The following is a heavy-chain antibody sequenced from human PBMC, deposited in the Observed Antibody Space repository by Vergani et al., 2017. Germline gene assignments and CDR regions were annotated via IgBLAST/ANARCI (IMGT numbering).Heavy chain of an antibody. CDR1: GFTFSSYS. J-gene: IGHJ3*02. CDR3: ARQGVPAAMGDAFDI. CDR2: ISSSSSTI. D-gene: IGHD2-2*01. V-gene: IGHV3-48*04. Sequence: EVQLVESGGGVVQPGGSLRLSCAASGFTFSSYSMNWVRQAPGKGLEWVSYISSSSSTIYYADSVKGRFTISRDNAKNSLYLQMNSLRAEDTAVYYCARQGVPAAMGDAFDIWGQGTMVTVSS.